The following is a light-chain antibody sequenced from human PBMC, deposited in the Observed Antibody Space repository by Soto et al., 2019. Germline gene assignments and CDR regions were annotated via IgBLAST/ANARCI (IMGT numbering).Light chain of an antibody. CDR2: DAS. V-gene: IGKV3-11*01. CDR1: QSVSSY. Sequence: IVLTQSPATLSLARGERATLSCRASQSVSSYLAWYQQKPGQAPRLLIYDASNRATGIPARFSGSGSGTGFTLTISSLEPEDFAVYYCQQRSNWPRTFGQGTKVDIK. J-gene: IGKJ1*01. CDR3: QQRSNWPRT.